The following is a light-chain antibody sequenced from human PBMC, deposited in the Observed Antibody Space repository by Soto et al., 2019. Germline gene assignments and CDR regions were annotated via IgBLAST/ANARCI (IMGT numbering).Light chain of an antibody. J-gene: IGLJ2*01. CDR2: EVS. Sequence: QSALTQPASVSGSPGQSITISCTGTSSDVGGYNYVSWYQQHPGKAPKLMIYEVSNRPSGVSNRFSGSKSGNTASLTISGLQAEDEADYYCSSYTRSLRVGFGGVPTLTVL. CDR3: SSYTRSLRVG. V-gene: IGLV2-14*01. CDR1: SSDVGGYNY.